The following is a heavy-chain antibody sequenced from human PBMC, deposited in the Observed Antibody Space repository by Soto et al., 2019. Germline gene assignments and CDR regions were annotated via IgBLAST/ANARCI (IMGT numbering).Heavy chain of an antibody. CDR3: ARDSLYYDSSGYFDY. D-gene: IGHD3-22*01. V-gene: IGHV3-23*01. Sequence: EVQLLESGGGLVQPGGSLRLSCAVSGFTFSSYGMFWVRQAPGKGLEWVSGLTGSGAGTIYADSVKGRFTISRDNSKNTLYLQMNSLRAEDTAVYYCARDSLYYDSSGYFDYWGQGTLVTVSS. CDR1: GFTFSSYG. CDR2: LTGSGAGT. J-gene: IGHJ4*02.